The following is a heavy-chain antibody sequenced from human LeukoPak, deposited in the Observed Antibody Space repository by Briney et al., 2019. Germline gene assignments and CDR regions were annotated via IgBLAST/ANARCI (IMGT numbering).Heavy chain of an antibody. Sequence: ASVKVSCKASGYTFTSYAMNWVRQAPGQGLEWMGWINTNTGNPTYAQGFTGRFVFSLDASVSTAYLQISSLKAEDTAVYYCARGAEYQLPYYYYYGMDVWGQGTTVTVSS. CDR2: INTNTGNP. J-gene: IGHJ6*02. D-gene: IGHD2-2*01. CDR1: GYTFTSYA. CDR3: ARGAEYQLPYYYYYGMDV. V-gene: IGHV7-4-1*02.